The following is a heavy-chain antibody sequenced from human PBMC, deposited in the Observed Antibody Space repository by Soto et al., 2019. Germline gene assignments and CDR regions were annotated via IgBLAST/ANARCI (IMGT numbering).Heavy chain of an antibody. CDR3: ARDHAITVSGVNTDGRFFDC. Sequence: PGGSLRLSCTASGFTFSDHFMSWIRQAPGKGLEWIAYISGSGGSTYYADSVKGRFTVSRDNAKNSIFLHLSSLGPEDTGLYFCARDHAITVSGVNTDGRFFDCWGQGTLVTVSS. CDR1: GFTFSDHF. D-gene: IGHD5-18*01. CDR2: ISGSGGST. J-gene: IGHJ5*01. V-gene: IGHV3-11*01.